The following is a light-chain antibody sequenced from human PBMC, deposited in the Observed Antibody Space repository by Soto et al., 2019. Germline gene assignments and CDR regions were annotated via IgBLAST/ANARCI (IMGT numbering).Light chain of an antibody. V-gene: IGLV2-14*03. CDR3: CAFNV. J-gene: IGLJ1*01. Sequence: QSVLTQPASVSGSPGQSIPISCTGTSSDVGGYNYVSWYQQHPGKAPKLMIYDVSNRPSGVSNRFTGSKSGNTASLTIPGPRARDGPVYNCCAFNVFGTGPRVTAL. CDR2: DVS. CDR1: SSDVGGYNY.